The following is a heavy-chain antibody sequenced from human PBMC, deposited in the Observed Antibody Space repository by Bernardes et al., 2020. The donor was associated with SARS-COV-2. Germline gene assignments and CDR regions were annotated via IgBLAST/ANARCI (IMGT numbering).Heavy chain of an antibody. J-gene: IGHJ4*02. CDR2: IWYDGSET. V-gene: IGHV3-33*01. Sequence: GGSLRLSCAASGFTFSDYSMHWVRQAPGRGLEWLAFIWYDGSETYFADSVKGRFTVSRDDSKSTLFLQMNSLRAEDTAVYYCTRDGGCIGGYCYFDLWGQGTPVTVTS. CDR3: TRDGGCIGGYCYFDL. D-gene: IGHD1-26*01. CDR1: GFTFSDYS.